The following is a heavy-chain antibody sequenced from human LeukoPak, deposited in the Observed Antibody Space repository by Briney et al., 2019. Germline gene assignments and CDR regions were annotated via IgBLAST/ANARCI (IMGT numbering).Heavy chain of an antibody. J-gene: IGHJ4*02. CDR1: GFTFSSYS. CDR2: ISSSSSYI. Sequence: GGSLRLSCAASGFTFSSYSMNWVRQAPGKGLEWVSSISSSSSYIYYADSVKGRFTISRDNAKNSLYLRMNSLRAEDTAVYYCARDTYYGGNHHFDYWGQGTLVTVSS. CDR3: ARDTYYGGNHHFDY. V-gene: IGHV3-21*01. D-gene: IGHD4-23*01.